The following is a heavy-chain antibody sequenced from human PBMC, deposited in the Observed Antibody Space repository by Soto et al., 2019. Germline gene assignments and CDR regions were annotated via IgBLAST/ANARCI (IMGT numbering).Heavy chain of an antibody. D-gene: IGHD3-10*01. CDR1: GFTFSSYS. CDR3: ARGEYGFDY. J-gene: IGHJ4*02. V-gene: IGHV3-48*01. Sequence: EVQVVDSGGGLVQPGGSLRLSCAASGFTFSSYSMNWVRQAPGKGLEWVSDISGSSSTVYYADSVKGRFTISRDNAKSSLYLQMNSLRAEDTAVYYCARGEYGFDYWGQGTLVTVSS. CDR2: ISGSSSTV.